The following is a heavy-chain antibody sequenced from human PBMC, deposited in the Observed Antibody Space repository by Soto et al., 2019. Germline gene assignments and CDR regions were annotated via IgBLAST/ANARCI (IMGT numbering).Heavy chain of an antibody. CDR1: GGTFSSYA. J-gene: IGHJ6*03. D-gene: IGHD5-18*01. CDR3: ARNYRDTAMVSMGNYYYYYMDV. Sequence: ASVKVSCKASGGTFSSYAISWVRQAPGQGLEWMGGIIPIFGTANYAQKFQGRVTITADDSTSTAYMELSSLRSEDTAVYYCARNYRDTAMVSMGNYYYYYMDVWGKGTTVTVSS. V-gene: IGHV1-69*13. CDR2: IIPIFGTA.